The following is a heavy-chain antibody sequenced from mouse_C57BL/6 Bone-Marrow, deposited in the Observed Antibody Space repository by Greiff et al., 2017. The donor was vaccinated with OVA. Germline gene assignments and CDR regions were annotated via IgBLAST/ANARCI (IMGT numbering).Heavy chain of an antibody. V-gene: IGHV1-50*01. CDR2: IDPSDSYT. CDR3: APRAMDY. Sequence: VQLQQPGAELVKPGASVKLSCKASGYTFTSYWMQWVKQRPGQGLEWIGEIDPSDSYTNYNQKFKGKATLTVDTSSSTAYMQLSSLTSEDSAVYYCAPRAMDYWGQGTSVTVSS. J-gene: IGHJ4*01. CDR1: GYTFTSYW.